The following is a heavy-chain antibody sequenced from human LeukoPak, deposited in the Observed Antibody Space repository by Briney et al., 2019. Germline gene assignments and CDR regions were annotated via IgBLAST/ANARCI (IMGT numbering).Heavy chain of an antibody. Sequence: PSETLSLTCTVTGGSISSSTSYWDWIRQPPGQGLEWIGNIYDSGDTYYTPSLQSRVTMLVDTSKNQFSLKANSAAAGDPALYYCARHGRPGYSGYENAFDLWGQGTMVTVSS. CDR3: ARHGRPGYSGYENAFDL. J-gene: IGHJ3*01. CDR2: IYDSGDT. D-gene: IGHD5-12*01. CDR1: GGSISSSTSY. V-gene: IGHV4-39*01.